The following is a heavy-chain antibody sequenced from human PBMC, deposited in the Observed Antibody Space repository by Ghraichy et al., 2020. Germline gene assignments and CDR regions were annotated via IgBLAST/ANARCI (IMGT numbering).Heavy chain of an antibody. J-gene: IGHJ4*02. CDR3: ARWGTKYYFDY. V-gene: IGHV4-39*01. CDR1: GGSISSSSYY. D-gene: IGHD1-1*01. Sequence: SETLSLTCTVSGGSISSSSYYWGWIRQPPGKGLEWIGSIYYSGSTYYNPSLKSRVTISVDTSKNQFSLKLSSVTAADTAVYYCARWGTKYYFDYWGQGTLVTVSS. CDR2: IYYSGST.